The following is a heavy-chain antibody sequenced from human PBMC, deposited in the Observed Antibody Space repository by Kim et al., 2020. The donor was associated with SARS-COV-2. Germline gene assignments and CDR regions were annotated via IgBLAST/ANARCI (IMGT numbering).Heavy chain of an antibody. V-gene: IGHV1-3*01. Sequence: ASVKVSCKVSGFTFTNFAIQWVRQAPGQRLEWMGWINVASGDTKFSLRFQDRVTFIRDASANTAYMELSSLRSEDTAVYYCARDYLHDYGAYFDYWGQGTPVTVSS. CDR1: GFTFTNFA. CDR3: ARDYLHDYGAYFDY. CDR2: INVASGDT. J-gene: IGHJ4*02. D-gene: IGHD4-17*01.